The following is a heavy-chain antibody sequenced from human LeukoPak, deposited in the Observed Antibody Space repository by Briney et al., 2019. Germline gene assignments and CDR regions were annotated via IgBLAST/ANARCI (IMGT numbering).Heavy chain of an antibody. CDR2: INPNSGGT. J-gene: IGHJ4*02. D-gene: IGHD3-22*01. CDR1: GYTFTGYY. V-gene: IGHV1-2*02. CDR3: ARIKYDSSGYYGY. Sequence: ASVKVSCKASGYTFTGYYMHWVRQAPGQGLEWMGWINPNSGGTSYAQKFQGRVTMTRDTSISTAYMELSRLRSDDTAVYYCARIKYDSSGYYGYWGQGTLVTVSS.